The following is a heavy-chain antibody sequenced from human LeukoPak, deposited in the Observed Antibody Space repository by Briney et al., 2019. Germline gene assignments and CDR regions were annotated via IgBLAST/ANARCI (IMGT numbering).Heavy chain of an antibody. CDR1: DYALTNHF. V-gene: IGHV4-34*12. D-gene: IGHD6-13*01. CDR2: ILHTGRT. J-gene: IGHJ5*02. Sequence: SETLSLTCAVHDYALTNHFWIWTRQPPGKGLEWIGEILHTGRTHYNPSFESRVTISLDTSKNQFFLNLTSVTAADTAVYYCARGPAAVHPWGQGTLVTVSS. CDR3: ARGPAAVHP.